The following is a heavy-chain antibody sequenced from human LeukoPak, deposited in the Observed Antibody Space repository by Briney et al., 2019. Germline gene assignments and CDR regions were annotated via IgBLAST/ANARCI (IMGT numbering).Heavy chain of an antibody. V-gene: IGHV1-46*01. CDR2: INPSGGST. CDR1: GYTFTSYY. Sequence: ASVKVSCKASGYTFTSYYMHWVRQAPGQGLEWMGIINPSGGSTSYAQKFQGRVTMTRDMSTSTVYMELSSLRSEDTAFYYCARKREYTAYDSVRHYYMDVWGKGTTVTVSS. J-gene: IGHJ6*03. D-gene: IGHD5-12*01. CDR3: ARKREYTAYDSVRHYYMDV.